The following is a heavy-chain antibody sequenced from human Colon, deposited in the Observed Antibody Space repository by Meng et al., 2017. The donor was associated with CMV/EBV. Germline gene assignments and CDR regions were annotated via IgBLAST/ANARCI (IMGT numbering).Heavy chain of an antibody. CDR2: IYPDDSET. CDR3: ATTYDSSGPRGLWYFDL. CDR1: GYSFSNYW. J-gene: IGHJ2*01. V-gene: IGHV5-51*01. Sequence: GSLRLSCKGSGYSFSNYWIAWVRQMPGKGLEWMGTIYPDDSETRYSPSFQGHITISADKSVSTAYLQWSSLKASDTALYFCATTYDSSGPRGLWYFDLWGRGTLVTVSS. D-gene: IGHD3-22*01.